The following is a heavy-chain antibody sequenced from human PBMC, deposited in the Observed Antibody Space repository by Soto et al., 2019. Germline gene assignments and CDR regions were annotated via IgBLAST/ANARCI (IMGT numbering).Heavy chain of an antibody. J-gene: IGHJ4*02. CDR3: ARVGDVGYSYATHFDY. CDR1: GYSFTSYW. D-gene: IGHD5-18*01. V-gene: IGHV5-51*01. Sequence: EVQLVQSGAEVKKPGESLKISCKGSGYSFTSYWIGWVRQMPGKGLEWMGIIYPGDSDTRYSPSFQGQVTISADRSISTAYLQWSSLQASDTAMHYCARVGDVGYSYATHFDYWGQGTLVTVSS. CDR2: IYPGDSDT.